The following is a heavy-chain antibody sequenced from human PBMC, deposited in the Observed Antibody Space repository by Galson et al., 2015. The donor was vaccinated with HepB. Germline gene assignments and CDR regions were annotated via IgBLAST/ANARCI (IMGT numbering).Heavy chain of an antibody. CDR3: AKHPKGALAVAGPFDY. V-gene: IGHV3-23*01. Sequence: SLRLSCAASGFTFRSYAMSWVRQAPGKGLEWVSAISSSGGSTYYADSVKGRFTISRDNSKNTLYLQMSSLRAEDTDVYYCAKHPKGALAVAGPFDYWGQGTLVTVSS. J-gene: IGHJ4*02. D-gene: IGHD6-19*01. CDR1: GFTFRSYA. CDR2: ISSSGGST.